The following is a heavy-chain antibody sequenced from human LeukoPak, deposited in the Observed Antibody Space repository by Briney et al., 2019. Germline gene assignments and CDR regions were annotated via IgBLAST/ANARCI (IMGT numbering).Heavy chain of an antibody. CDR3: TRNSGWYGLS. J-gene: IGHJ1*01. D-gene: IGHD6-19*01. Sequence: GGSLRLSCAASGFSFSASAMHWVRQASGKGLEWVGRIRSKGNSYATEYGASVKGRFTISRDDSKNTAYLQMNSLKTEDTAVYYCTRNSGWYGLSWGQGTLVTVSS. V-gene: IGHV3-73*01. CDR2: IRSKGNSYAT. CDR1: GFSFSASA.